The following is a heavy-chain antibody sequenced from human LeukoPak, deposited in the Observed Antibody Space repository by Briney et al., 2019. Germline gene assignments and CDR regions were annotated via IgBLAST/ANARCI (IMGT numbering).Heavy chain of an antibody. CDR1: GGSISSGGYS. CDR3: ARGYGSGSSPWVYWYFDL. Sequence: KASETLSLTCTVSGGSISSGGYSWSWIRQPPGKGLEWIGYIYHSGSTYYNPSLKSRVTISVDRSKNQFSLKLSSVTAADTAVYYCARGYGSGSSPWVYWYFDLWGRGTLVTVSS. V-gene: IGHV4-30-2*01. J-gene: IGHJ2*01. CDR2: IYHSGST. D-gene: IGHD3-10*01.